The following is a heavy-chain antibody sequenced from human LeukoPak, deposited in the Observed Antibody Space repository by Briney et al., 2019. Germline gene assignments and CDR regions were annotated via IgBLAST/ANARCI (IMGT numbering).Heavy chain of an antibody. V-gene: IGHV4-59*08. Sequence: SETLSLTCTVSGDSIRSYYWSWIRQSPGKGLEWIGYIYYIGSTIYNPSLKSRVSISIDTSKSQFSLKLSSVTAADTAVYYCARGGRRFGDLKGFDYWGQGTLVTVSS. CDR1: GDSIRSYY. D-gene: IGHD3-10*01. CDR3: ARGGRRFGDLKGFDY. CDR2: IYYIGST. J-gene: IGHJ4*02.